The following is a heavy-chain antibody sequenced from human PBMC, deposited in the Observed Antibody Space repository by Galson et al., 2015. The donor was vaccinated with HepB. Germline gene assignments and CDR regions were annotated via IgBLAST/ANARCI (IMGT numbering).Heavy chain of an antibody. J-gene: IGHJ4*02. Sequence: TLSLTCTVSGGSISSYYWSWIRQPPGKGLEWIGYIYYSGSTNYNPSLKSRVTISVDTSKNQFSLKLSSVTAADTAVYYCARGYYYDSSGLWGQGTLVTVSS. V-gene: IGHV4-59*01. CDR2: IYYSGST. D-gene: IGHD3-22*01. CDR3: ARGYYYDSSGL. CDR1: GGSISSYY.